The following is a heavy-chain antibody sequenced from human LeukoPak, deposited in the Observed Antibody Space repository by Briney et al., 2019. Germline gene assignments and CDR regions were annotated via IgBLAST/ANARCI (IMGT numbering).Heavy chain of an antibody. CDR2: INTKCDGT. V-gene: IGHV1-2*02. D-gene: IGHD3-22*01. CDR1: GYTFTGYY. Sequence: GASVKVSCKASGYTFTGYYMHWVRQAPGQGLEWMGWINTKCDGTNYAQKFQGRVTMTRDTSISTAYMELSRLRSDDTAVYYCARGQSYDSSGYYYHYYYDGMDVWGQGTTVTVSS. J-gene: IGHJ6*02. CDR3: ARGQSYDSSGYYYHYYYDGMDV.